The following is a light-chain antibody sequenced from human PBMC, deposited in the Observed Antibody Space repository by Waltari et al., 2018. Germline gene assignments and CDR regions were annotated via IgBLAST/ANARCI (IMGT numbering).Light chain of an antibody. CDR3: SSYTSSTYPVV. CDR2: EVT. V-gene: IGLV2-14*01. J-gene: IGLJ2*01. Sequence: QSALTQPASVSGSPGQSVTISCTGTSSDVGGYTYVSWYQQHPGNAPKLMIYEVTQRPAGVSNRFSGSKSGNPASLTISGLQAEDEADYYCSSYTSSTYPVVFGGGTKLTVL. CDR1: SSDVGGYTY.